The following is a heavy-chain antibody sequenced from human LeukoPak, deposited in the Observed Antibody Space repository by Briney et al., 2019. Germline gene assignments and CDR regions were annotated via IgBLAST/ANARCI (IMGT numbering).Heavy chain of an antibody. Sequence: GASVKVSCKASGGTFSSYAISWVRQAPGQGLESMGGIIPIFGTANYAQKFQGRVTITTDESTSTAYMELSSLRSEDTAVYYCAGGSSSPFDYWGQGTLVTVSS. CDR1: GGTFSSYA. CDR2: IIPIFGTA. CDR3: AGGSSSPFDY. D-gene: IGHD6-6*01. V-gene: IGHV1-69*05. J-gene: IGHJ4*02.